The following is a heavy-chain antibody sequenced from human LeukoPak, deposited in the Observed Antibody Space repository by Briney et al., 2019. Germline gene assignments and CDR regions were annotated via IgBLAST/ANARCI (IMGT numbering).Heavy chain of an antibody. CDR3: AEHYYDSGRWTFDI. CDR1: GFTFSSYA. Sequence: GGSLRLSCAASGFTFSSYAMSWVRQSPGKELEWVSVIGRGGGATYYADSVKGRFTISRDNSKNTLYLQMNSLRAEDTAVYYCAEHYYDSGRWTFDIWGQGTTVTVSS. V-gene: IGHV3-23*01. D-gene: IGHD3-10*01. CDR2: IGRGGGAT. J-gene: IGHJ3*02.